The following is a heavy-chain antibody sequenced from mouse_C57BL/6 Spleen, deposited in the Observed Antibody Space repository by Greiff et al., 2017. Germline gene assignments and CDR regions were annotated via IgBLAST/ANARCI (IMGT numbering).Heavy chain of an antibody. Sequence: QVQLKESGPGLVAPSQSLSITCTVSGFSLTSYGVHWVRQPPGKGLEWLVVIWSDGSTTYNSALKSRLSISKDNSKSQVFLKMNSLQTDDTAMYYCARSYYGSSYAMDYWGQGTSVTVSS. D-gene: IGHD1-1*01. J-gene: IGHJ4*01. CDR2: IWSDGST. V-gene: IGHV2-6*03. CDR1: GFSLTSYG. CDR3: ARSYYGSSYAMDY.